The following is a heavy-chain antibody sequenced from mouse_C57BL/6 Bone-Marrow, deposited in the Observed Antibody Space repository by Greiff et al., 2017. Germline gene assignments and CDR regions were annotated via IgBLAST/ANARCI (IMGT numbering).Heavy chain of an antibody. V-gene: IGHV1-82*01. CDR1: GYAFSSSW. D-gene: IGHD1-1*01. J-gene: IGHJ2*01. Sequence: QVQLQQSGPELVKPGASVKISCKASGYAFSSSWMNWVKQRPGKGLEWIGRIYPGDGDTNYNGKFKGKATLTADTSSSTAYMQLSSLTSEDSAVYFCARPIITTAGGDYWGQGTTLTVSS. CDR2: IYPGDGDT. CDR3: ARPIITTAGGDY.